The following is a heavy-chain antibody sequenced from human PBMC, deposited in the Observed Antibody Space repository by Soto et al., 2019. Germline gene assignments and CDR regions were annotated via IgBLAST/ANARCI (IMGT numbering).Heavy chain of an antibody. Sequence: GGNLRFFXAVSGFSFSSYVMSWVRQAPGKGLAWVSAISGSGVSTYYADSVKGRFTISRDNSKNTLYLQMNSLRADDTAVYYCAKVVYYDSSGYIWFDPWGHGILVSVS. V-gene: IGHV3-23*01. CDR2: ISGSGVST. D-gene: IGHD3-22*01. J-gene: IGHJ5*02. CDR3: AKVVYYDSSGYIWFDP. CDR1: GFSFSSYV.